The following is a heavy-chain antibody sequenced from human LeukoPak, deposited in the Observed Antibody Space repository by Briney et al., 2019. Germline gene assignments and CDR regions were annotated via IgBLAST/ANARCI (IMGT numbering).Heavy chain of an antibody. CDR3: ARAPYYGWFDP. D-gene: IGHD2/OR15-2a*01. J-gene: IGHJ5*02. CDR1: GGSISSYY. CDR2: IYYSGST. V-gene: IGHV4-59*01. Sequence: SETLSLTCTVSGGSISSYYWSWIRQPPGKGLEWIGYIYYSGSTNYNPSLKSRVTISVDTSKNQFSLKLSSVTAADTAVYYCARAPYYGWFDPWGQGTLVTVSS.